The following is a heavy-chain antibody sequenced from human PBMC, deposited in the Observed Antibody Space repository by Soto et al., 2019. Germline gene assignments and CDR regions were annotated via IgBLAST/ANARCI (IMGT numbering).Heavy chain of an antibody. CDR3: ARDYPYSSSWYPDYYYGMGV. Sequence: SETLSLTCTVSGGSISSYYWSWIRQPPGKGLEWIGYIYYSGSTNYNPSLKSRVTISVDTSKNQFSLKLSSVTAADTAVYYCARDYPYSSSWYPDYYYGMGVWGQGTTVTVSS. CDR1: GGSISSYY. D-gene: IGHD6-13*01. CDR2: IYYSGST. J-gene: IGHJ6*02. V-gene: IGHV4-59*01.